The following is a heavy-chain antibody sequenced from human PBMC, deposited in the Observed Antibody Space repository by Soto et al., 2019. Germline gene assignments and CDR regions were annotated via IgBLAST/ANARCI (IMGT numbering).Heavy chain of an antibody. V-gene: IGHV4-34*01. J-gene: IGHJ4*02. D-gene: IGHD3-10*01. CDR1: GGSFSGYY. CDR3: ARGLGAIEGSGSYYGY. Sequence: SETLSLTCAGYGGSFSGYYWSWIRQPPGKGLEWIGEINHSGSTNYNPSLKSRVTISVDTSKNQFSLKLSSVTAADTAVYYCARGLGAIEGSGSYYGYWGQGTLVTVSS. CDR2: INHSGST.